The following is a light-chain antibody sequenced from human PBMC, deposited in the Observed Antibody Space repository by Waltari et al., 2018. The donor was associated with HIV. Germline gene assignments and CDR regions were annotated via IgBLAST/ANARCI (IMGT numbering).Light chain of an antibody. CDR2: NAS. Sequence: DIQMTQSPSTLSASLGDRVTITCRASQSISSWLAWYQQKPGKAPNLLIYNASSLESGVPSRFSGSGSGTEFTLTISSLQPDDFATYYCQQYNTSPWPFGQGTKVEVK. CDR1: QSISSW. J-gene: IGKJ1*01. V-gene: IGKV1-5*03. CDR3: QQYNTSPWP.